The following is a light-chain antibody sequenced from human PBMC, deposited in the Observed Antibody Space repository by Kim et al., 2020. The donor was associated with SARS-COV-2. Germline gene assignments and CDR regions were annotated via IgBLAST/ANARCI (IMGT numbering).Light chain of an antibody. CDR3: QQRNNWYT. V-gene: IGKV3-11*01. J-gene: IGKJ2*01. CDR2: DAS. CDR1: QSVSNY. Sequence: LSLSAGETATLSCRASQSVSNYLAWYQQKPGQAPRLLIYDASNRATGIPARFSGSGSGTDFTLTIRSLEPEDSAVYYCQQRNNWYTFGQGTKLEI.